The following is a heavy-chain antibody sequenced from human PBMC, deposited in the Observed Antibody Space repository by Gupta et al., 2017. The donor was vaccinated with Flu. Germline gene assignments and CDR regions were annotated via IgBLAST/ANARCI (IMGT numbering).Heavy chain of an antibody. V-gene: IGHV4-34*01. D-gene: IGHD2-8*01. CDR3: ARGLRSQNAGGCGDLVWFDP. CDR1: GGSFSGYY. CDR2: INHSGSN. J-gene: IGHJ5*02. Sequence: QVQLQQWGAGLLKPSETLSLTCAVYGGSFSGYYWGWIRQPPGKGLEWIGEINHSGSNNYNPSIKRRVTIAVDTSKNQFSLKRSSVTAAETAVYYCARGLRSQNAGGCGDLVWFDPRGQGTLVTVSS.